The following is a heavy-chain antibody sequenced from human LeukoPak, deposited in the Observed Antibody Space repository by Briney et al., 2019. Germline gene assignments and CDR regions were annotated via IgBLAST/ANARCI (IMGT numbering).Heavy chain of an antibody. CDR3: EGTYYYDSSDDY. J-gene: IGHJ4*02. Sequence: GGSLRLSCAAPGFTFRSYAMGWFRQAPGKGLEGVLAISGSGTSTYYADSVKGRFTISRDNSKNTLYLQMNSLRAEDTAVYYCEGTYYYDSSDDYWGQGTLVTVSS. D-gene: IGHD3-22*01. CDR1: GFTFRSYA. V-gene: IGHV3-23*01. CDR2: ISGSGTST.